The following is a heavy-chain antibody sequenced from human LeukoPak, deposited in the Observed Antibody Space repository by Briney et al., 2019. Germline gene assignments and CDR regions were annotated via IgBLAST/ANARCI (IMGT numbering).Heavy chain of an antibody. Sequence: GGSLRLSCSASGFSFNNYAVHWVRQAPGKGLEYVSGINIDGGSSHYADSAKGRFTISRDNSKNALYLQLSSLRPEDTALYYCVKTMVVFGGLIRTDAFDIWGQGTMVTVSS. J-gene: IGHJ3*02. CDR1: GFSFNNYA. CDR2: INIDGGSS. D-gene: IGHD3-10*01. CDR3: VKTMVVFGGLIRTDAFDI. V-gene: IGHV3-64D*06.